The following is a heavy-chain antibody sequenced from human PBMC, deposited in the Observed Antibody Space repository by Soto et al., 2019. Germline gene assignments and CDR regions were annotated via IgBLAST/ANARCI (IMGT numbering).Heavy chain of an antibody. CDR2: ISYDGSNK. Sequence: SCAASGFTFSSYGMHWVRQAPGKGLEWVAVISYDGSNKYYADSVKGRFTISRDNSKNALYLQMNSLRAEDTAVYYCAKDRSPYDFWSGYYFVYYYGMDVWGQGTTVTVSS. CDR1: GFTFSSYG. D-gene: IGHD3-3*01. J-gene: IGHJ6*02. CDR3: AKDRSPYDFWSGYYFVYYYGMDV. V-gene: IGHV3-30*18.